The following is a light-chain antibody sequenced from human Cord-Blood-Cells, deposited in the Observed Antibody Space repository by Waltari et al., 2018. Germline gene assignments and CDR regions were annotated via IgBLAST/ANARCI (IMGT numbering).Light chain of an antibody. J-gene: IGKJ2*01. CDR2: GAS. CDR1: QSVSSSY. CDR3: QQYGSSPPVYT. V-gene: IGKV3-20*01. Sequence: EIVLTQSPGTLSLSPGERVTLSSRASQSVSSSYLAWYQQKPGQAPRLLIYGASSRATGIPDRFSGSGSGTDFTLTISRLEPEDFAVYYCQQYGSSPPVYTFGQGTKLEIK.